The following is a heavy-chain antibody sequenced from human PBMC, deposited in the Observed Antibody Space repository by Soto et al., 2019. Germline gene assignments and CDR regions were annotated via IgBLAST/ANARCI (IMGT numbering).Heavy chain of an antibody. Sequence: WSGIRQNNGKGLEWIAHTAYTRNTNYNPSLKSRVTISMDTSKNQLSLKFTSMTAADTAVYYFARDRKYFDLHSDFVTWGQGTLVT. V-gene: IGHV4-59*01. CDR2: TAYTRNT. J-gene: IGHJ5*01. CDR3: ARDRKYFDLHSDFVT. D-gene: IGHD3-9*01.